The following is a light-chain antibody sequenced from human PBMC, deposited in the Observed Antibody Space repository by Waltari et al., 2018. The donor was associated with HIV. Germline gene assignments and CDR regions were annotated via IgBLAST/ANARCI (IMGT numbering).Light chain of an antibody. CDR1: SSNVGSDDL. V-gene: IGLV2-23*02. J-gene: IGLJ1*01. CDR3: CSCPRSGIRYV. CDR2: EVT. Sequence: QSALTQPASVSGSPGQSITISCTGTSSNVGSDDLVSWYQQHPGEAPKLIIYEVTKRPSGVSNRFSGAMSGSTASLTISGLLAEDEADYYCCSCPRSGIRYVFGTGTKVTVL.